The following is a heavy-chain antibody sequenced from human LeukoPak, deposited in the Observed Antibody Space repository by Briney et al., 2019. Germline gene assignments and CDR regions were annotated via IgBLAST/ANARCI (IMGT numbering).Heavy chain of an antibody. CDR3: ARSRFYFDY. CDR1: GFTFSSYW. CDR2: IKPDGSEK. J-gene: IGHJ4*02. V-gene: IGHV3-7*01. Sequence: PGGSLRLSCAASGFTFSSYWMGWVRQAPGKGLEWLAKIKPDGSEKDHVDSVKGRFTISRDNAKNSLYLQLNSLRAEDTAVYYCARSRFYFDYWGQGTLVTVSS.